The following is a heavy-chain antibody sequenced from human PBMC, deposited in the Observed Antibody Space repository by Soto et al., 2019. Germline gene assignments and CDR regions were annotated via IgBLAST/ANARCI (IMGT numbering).Heavy chain of an antibody. D-gene: IGHD3-9*01. CDR3: ARPQNDMLTDSSTNYFDP. CDR2: ISAYNGNT. Sequence: QVQLVQSGAAVKKPGASVKVSCKASGFTFSNYGITCLRQVPGQGLEWMGWISAYNGNTVHAQEYQGRLTMTTDTSTSTAYMELRSLRPDDTAVYYCARPQNDMLTDSSTNYFDPWGQGTLVTVSS. V-gene: IGHV1-18*01. CDR1: GFTFSNYG. J-gene: IGHJ5*02.